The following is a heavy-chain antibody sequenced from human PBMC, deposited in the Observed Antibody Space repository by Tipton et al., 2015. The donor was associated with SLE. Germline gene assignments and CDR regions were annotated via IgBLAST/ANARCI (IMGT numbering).Heavy chain of an antibody. CDR2: ISAGSNT. V-gene: IGHV3-23*01. CDR3: ARDLSGNYYGFLDQ. J-gene: IGHJ4*02. D-gene: IGHD1-26*01. Sequence: SLRLSCAASGFIFRSYAMSWVRQAPGKGLEWVSAISAGSNTYFADSVKGRFTISRDNSKNTLYLQMNSLRAEDTAVYYCARDLSGNYYGFLDQWGQGTLVTVSS. CDR1: GFIFRSYA.